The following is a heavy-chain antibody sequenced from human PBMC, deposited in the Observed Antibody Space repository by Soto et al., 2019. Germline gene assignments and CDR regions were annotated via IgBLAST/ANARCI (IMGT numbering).Heavy chain of an antibody. CDR2: ISAYNGNT. D-gene: IGHD6-13*01. CDR3: ARARLPYSSPIHFDY. Sequence: ASVKVSCKASGYTFTSYGISWVRQAPGQGLEWMGWISAYNGNTNYAQKLQGRVTMTTDTSTSTAYMELRSLRSDDTAVYYCARARLPYSSPIHFDYWGQGTLVNVSS. J-gene: IGHJ4*02. CDR1: GYTFTSYG. V-gene: IGHV1-18*01.